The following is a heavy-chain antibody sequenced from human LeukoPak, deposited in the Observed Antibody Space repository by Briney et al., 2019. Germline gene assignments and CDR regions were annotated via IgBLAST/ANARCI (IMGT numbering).Heavy chain of an antibody. J-gene: IGHJ5*02. CDR3: ARAYSIDGPFDP. CDR2: IYYSGST. CDR1: GGSISSYY. D-gene: IGHD3-3*02. V-gene: IGHV4-59*01. Sequence: SETLSLTCTVSGGSISSYYWSWLRQPPGKGLEWIGYIYYSGSTNYNPSLKSRVTIPVDTSKNQFSLKLSSVTAADTAVYYCARAYSIDGPFDPWGQGTLVTVSS.